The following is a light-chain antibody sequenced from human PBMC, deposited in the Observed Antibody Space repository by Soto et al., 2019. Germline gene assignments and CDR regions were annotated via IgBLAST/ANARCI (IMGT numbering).Light chain of an antibody. Sequence: IQLTQSPSSLSASVGDSVTITCRASQGVRSYLAWFQQRPGKAPKLLIFGASTLQNGVPARFSGGGFGTEFTLTITSLQPEEFATYYCHQVYTYPRTFGQGTKVEIK. J-gene: IGKJ1*01. V-gene: IGKV1-9*01. CDR2: GAS. CDR3: HQVYTYPRT. CDR1: QGVRSY.